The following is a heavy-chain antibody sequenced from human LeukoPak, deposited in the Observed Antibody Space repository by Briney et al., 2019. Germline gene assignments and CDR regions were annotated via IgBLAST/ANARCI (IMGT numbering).Heavy chain of an antibody. Sequence: SETLSLTCTLSGGSISSYYWSWIRQTPGKGLEWIGYIYYSGSTNYNPSLKSRVTISVDTSKNQFSLKLSSVTAADTAVYYCARVQGGYFPEYFQHWGQGTLITVSS. CDR1: GGSISSYY. J-gene: IGHJ1*01. CDR2: IYYSGST. D-gene: IGHD3-22*01. V-gene: IGHV4-59*01. CDR3: ARVQGGYFPEYFQH.